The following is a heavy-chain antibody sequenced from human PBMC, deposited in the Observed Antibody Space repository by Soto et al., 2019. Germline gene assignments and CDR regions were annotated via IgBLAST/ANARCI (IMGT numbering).Heavy chain of an antibody. Sequence: GVLRLSCAASGFTVSSNYMSWVRQAPGKGLEWASVIYSGGSTYYADSVKGRFTISRDNSKNTLYLQMNSLRAEVTVVYYCASHDFWSGYYQFDYWGQGTLVTVSS. V-gene: IGHV3-66*04. CDR3: ASHDFWSGYYQFDY. CDR1: GFTVSSNY. D-gene: IGHD3-3*01. CDR2: IYSGGST. J-gene: IGHJ4*02.